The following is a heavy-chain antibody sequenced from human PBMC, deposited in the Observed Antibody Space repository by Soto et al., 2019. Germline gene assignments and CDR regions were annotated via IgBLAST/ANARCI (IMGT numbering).Heavy chain of an antibody. CDR2: INTDGSRT. Sequence: GGSLILSCAASKFTFSRYWMHWGRQTPGKGLMWVSRINTDGSRTTYADSVKGRFTISRDNAKNTVFLDMNSLRAEDTAVYYCARVASGSYDWFALCGQGTLVTVSS. CDR1: KFTFSRYW. J-gene: IGHJ5*02. D-gene: IGHD1-26*01. CDR3: ARVASGSYDWFAL. V-gene: IGHV3-74*03.